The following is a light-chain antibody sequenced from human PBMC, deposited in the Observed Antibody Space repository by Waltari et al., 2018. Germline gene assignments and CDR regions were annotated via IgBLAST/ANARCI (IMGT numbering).Light chain of an antibody. CDR2: GAS. J-gene: IGKJ1*01. CDR3: QQYTNWPPT. V-gene: IGKV3-15*01. Sequence: EIVMTQSPATLSVSPGEGATLSCRASQSVSSVLAWYQQKPGLAPRLLIYGASTRATGIPARFSGSGSGTEFTLTISSLQSEDFAVYYCQQYTNWPPTFGQGTKVEIK. CDR1: QSVSSV.